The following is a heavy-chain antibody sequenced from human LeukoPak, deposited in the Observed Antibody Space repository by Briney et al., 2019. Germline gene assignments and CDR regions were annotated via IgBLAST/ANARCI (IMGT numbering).Heavy chain of an antibody. D-gene: IGHD3-9*01. Sequence: ASVKVSCKTSGYTFTGYYLFWVRQAPGQGLEWMGWINPNSGGTNYAQKFQGRVTMTRDTSIRTAYMELSRLTSDDTAVYYCVRLYDWGRLDYWGQGTLVAVSS. CDR3: VRLYDWGRLDY. CDR1: GYTFTGYY. J-gene: IGHJ4*02. V-gene: IGHV1-2*02. CDR2: INPNSGGT.